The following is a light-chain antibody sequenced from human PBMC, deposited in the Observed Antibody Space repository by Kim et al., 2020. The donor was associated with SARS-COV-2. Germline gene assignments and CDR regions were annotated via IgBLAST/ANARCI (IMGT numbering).Light chain of an antibody. CDR3: ASYTTAYTWV. CDR2: DVN. V-gene: IGLV2-14*03. CDR1: SSDVGAYDF. J-gene: IGLJ3*02. Sequence: GQSITTSCPATSSDVGAYDFVSWFQYRPGTAPKLMIYDVNERPSGVSNRFFGSKSGKTASLTISGLQAEDEADYYCASYTTAYTWVFGGGTQLTVL.